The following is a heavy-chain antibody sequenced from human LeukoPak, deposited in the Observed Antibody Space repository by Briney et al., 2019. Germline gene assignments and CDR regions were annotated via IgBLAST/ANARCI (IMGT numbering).Heavy chain of an antibody. J-gene: IGHJ4*02. D-gene: IGHD4-11*01. CDR2: IYHSGST. Sequence: PSETLSLTCAVSGYSISSGYYWGWIRQPPGKGLEWIGSIYHSGSTYYNPSLKSRVTISVDTSKNQFSLKLSSVTAADTAVYYCARLITVTKHPTPFDYWGQGTLVTVSS. CDR1: GYSISSGYY. V-gene: IGHV4-38-2*01. CDR3: ARLITVTKHPTPFDY.